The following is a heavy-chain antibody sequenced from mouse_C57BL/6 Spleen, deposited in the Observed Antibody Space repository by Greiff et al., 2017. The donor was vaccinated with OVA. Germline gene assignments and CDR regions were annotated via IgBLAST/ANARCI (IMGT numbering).Heavy chain of an antibody. J-gene: IGHJ1*03. V-gene: IGHV1-43*01. CDR2: INPSTGGT. CDR3: ARSTAVARGYFDV. CDR1: GYSFTGYY. D-gene: IGHD1-1*01. Sequence: EVQLQQSGPELVKPGASVKISCKASGYSFTGYYMHWVKQSSEKSLEWIGEINPSTGGTSYNQKFNGKATLTVDKSSSTAYMQLKSLTSEDSAVYYCARSTAVARGYFDVWGTGTTVTVSS.